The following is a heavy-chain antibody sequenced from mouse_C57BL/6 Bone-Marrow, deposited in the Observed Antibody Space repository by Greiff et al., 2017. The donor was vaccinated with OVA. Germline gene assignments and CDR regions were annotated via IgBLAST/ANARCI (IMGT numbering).Heavy chain of an antibody. D-gene: IGHD3-2*02. CDR2: INPNNGGT. V-gene: IGHV1-26*01. CDR1: GYTFTDYY. Sequence: EVKLQQSGPELVKPGASVKISCKASGYTFTDYYMNWVKQSHGKSLEWIGDINPNNGGTSYNQKFKGKATLTVDKSSSTAYMELRSLTSEDSAVYYCARRETAQARFDYWGQGTTLTVSS. J-gene: IGHJ2*01. CDR3: ARRETAQARFDY.